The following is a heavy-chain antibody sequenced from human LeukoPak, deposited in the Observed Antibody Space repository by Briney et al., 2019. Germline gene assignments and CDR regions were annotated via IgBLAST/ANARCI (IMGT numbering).Heavy chain of an antibody. CDR1: GFAFSNHA. CDR3: PVVFADY. D-gene: IGHD2-21*01. V-gene: IGHV3-23*01. CDR2: ISGSGGST. J-gene: IGHJ4*02. Sequence: GGSLRLSCTASGFAFSNHAMSWVRQAPGKGLEWVSAISGSGGSTYYADSVKGRFTISRDNSKNTLYLQMNSLRAEDTAVYYCPVVFADYWGQGTLVTVSS.